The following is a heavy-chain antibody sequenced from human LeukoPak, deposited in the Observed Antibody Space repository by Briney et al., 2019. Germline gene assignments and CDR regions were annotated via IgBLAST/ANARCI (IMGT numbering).Heavy chain of an antibody. V-gene: IGHV4-30-4*01. CDR2: IYYSGST. CDR1: GGSISSGDYY. CDR3: ARGPEDDSSGYYAGYYFDY. D-gene: IGHD3-22*01. J-gene: IGHJ4*02. Sequence: KTSETLPLTCTVSGGSISSGDYYWSWIRQPPGKGLEWIGYIYYSGSTYYNPSLKSRVTISVDTSKNQFSLKLSSVTAADTAVYYCARGPEDDSSGYYAGYYFDYWGQGTLVTVSS.